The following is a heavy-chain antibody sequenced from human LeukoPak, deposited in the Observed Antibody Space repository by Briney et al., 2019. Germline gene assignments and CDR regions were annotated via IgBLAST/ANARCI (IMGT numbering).Heavy chain of an antibody. CDR3: AGGSGYSDY. V-gene: IGHV4-34*01. Sequence: SETLSLTCAVYGGSFSGYYWSWIRQPPGKGLEWIGEINQSGSTNYNPSLKSRATISVDTSKNQFSLKLSSVTAADTAVYYCAGGSGYSDYWGQGTLVTVSS. J-gene: IGHJ4*02. CDR1: GGSFSGYY. CDR2: INQSGST. D-gene: IGHD3-22*01.